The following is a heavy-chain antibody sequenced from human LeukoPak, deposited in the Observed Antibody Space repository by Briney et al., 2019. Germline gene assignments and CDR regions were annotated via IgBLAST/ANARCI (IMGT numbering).Heavy chain of an antibody. CDR1: GYTFTSYD. D-gene: IGHD5-18*01. V-gene: IGHV1-8*01. J-gene: IGHJ6*02. Sequence: GASVKVSCKASGYTFTSYDINWVRQATGQGLEWMGWMNPNSGNTGYAQKFQGRVTMTRNTSISTAYMELSSLRSEDTAVYYCARDRYTAIAPGGDYYYYYGMDVWGQGTTVTVSS. CDR2: MNPNSGNT. CDR3: ARDRYTAIAPGGDYYYYYGMDV.